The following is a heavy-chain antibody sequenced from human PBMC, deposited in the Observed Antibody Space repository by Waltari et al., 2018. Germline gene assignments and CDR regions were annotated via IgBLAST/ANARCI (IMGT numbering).Heavy chain of an antibody. J-gene: IGHJ6*02. V-gene: IGHV3-23*01. D-gene: IGHD2-2*01. CDR1: GFTFSNYA. CDR3: AKDLYQRYYYYVMDV. CDR2: ISGRDGIT. Sequence: VQLLESGGGLVQPGGSLTLSCTASGFTFSNYAMSWVRQAPGKGLEWVSGISGRDGITYYADSVEGRFTISRDNSKNTVYLQMNSLRAEDTAVYYCAKDLYQRYYYYVMDVWGQGTTVTVS.